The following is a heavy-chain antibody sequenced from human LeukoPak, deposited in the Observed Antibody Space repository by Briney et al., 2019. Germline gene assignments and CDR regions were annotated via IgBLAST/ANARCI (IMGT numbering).Heavy chain of an antibody. CDR2: IKEDGTET. V-gene: IGHV3-7*03. Sequence: GGSLRLSCAASGFTFSSNWMSWVRLAPGKGLEWVANIKEDGTETYYVDSVKGRFTISRDNAKNSLYLQMNSLRVEDTAVYYCAKEGRSLQTYWGQGTLVTVSS. CDR1: GFTFSSNW. J-gene: IGHJ4*02. CDR3: AKEGRSLQTY. D-gene: IGHD5-24*01.